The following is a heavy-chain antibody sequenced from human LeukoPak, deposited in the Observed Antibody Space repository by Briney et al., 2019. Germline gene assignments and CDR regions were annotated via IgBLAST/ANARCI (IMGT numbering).Heavy chain of an antibody. CDR3: AKDGSSGYDY. J-gene: IGHJ4*02. CDR1: GFTFSSYA. V-gene: IGHV3-30-3*01. Sequence: GGSLRLSCAASGFTFSSYAMHWVRQAPGKGLEWVAVISYDGSIKYYADSVKGRFTTSRDNSKNMLYLQMNSLSAEDTAVYYCAKDGSSGYDYWGQGTLVTVSS. D-gene: IGHD6-19*01. CDR2: ISYDGSIK.